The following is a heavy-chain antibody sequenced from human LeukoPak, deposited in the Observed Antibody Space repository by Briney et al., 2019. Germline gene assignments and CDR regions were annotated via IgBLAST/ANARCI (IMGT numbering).Heavy chain of an antibody. CDR2: IIPIFGTA. D-gene: IGHD2-2*01. V-gene: IGHV1-69*13. Sequence: ASVKVSCKASGYTFTSYYMHWVRQAPGQGLEWMGGIIPIFGTANYAQKFQGRVTITADESTSTAYMELSSLRSEDTAVYYCAREGCSSTSCYDYWGQGTLVTVSS. CDR1: GYTFTSYY. CDR3: AREGCSSTSCYDY. J-gene: IGHJ4*02.